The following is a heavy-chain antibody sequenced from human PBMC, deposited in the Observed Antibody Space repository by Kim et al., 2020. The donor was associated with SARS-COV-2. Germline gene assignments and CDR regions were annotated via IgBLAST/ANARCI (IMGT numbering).Heavy chain of an antibody. CDR2: ISAYNGNT. V-gene: IGHV1-18*01. J-gene: IGHJ6*02. Sequence: ASVKVSCKASGYTFTSYGISWVRQAPGQGLEWMGWISAYNGNTNYAQKLQGRVTMTTDTSTSTAYMELRSLRSDDTAVYYCARDLVAYCGGDCYRSYYYYGMDVWGQGTTVTVSS. D-gene: IGHD2-21*02. CDR3: ARDLVAYCGGDCYRSYYYYGMDV. CDR1: GYTFTSYG.